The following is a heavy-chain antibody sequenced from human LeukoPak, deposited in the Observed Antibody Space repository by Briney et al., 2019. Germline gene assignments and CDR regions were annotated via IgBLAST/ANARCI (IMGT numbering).Heavy chain of an antibody. CDR3: AKNRGARYFDFPDAFDI. V-gene: IGHV3-30*02. Sequence: TGGSLRLSCAASGFTFSSYGMHWVRQAPGKGLEWVAFIRYDGSNKYYADSVKGRFTISRDNSKNTLYLQMNSLRAEDTAVYYCAKNRGARYFDFPDAFDIWGQGTMVTVSS. J-gene: IGHJ3*02. CDR2: IRYDGSNK. D-gene: IGHD3-9*01. CDR1: GFTFSSYG.